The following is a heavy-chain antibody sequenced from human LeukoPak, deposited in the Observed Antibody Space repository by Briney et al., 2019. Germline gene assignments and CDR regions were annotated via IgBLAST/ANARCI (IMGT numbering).Heavy chain of an antibody. J-gene: IGHJ6*02. D-gene: IGHD6-19*01. Sequence: SETLSLTCTVSGGSISSSSYYWGWIRQPPGKGLEWIGSIYYSRSTYYNPSLKSRVTISVDTSKNQFSLKLSSVTAADTAVYYCAREGGSGWYRGYYGMDVWGQGTTVTVSS. V-gene: IGHV4-39*07. CDR1: GGSISSSSYY. CDR3: AREGGSGWYRGYYGMDV. CDR2: IYYSRST.